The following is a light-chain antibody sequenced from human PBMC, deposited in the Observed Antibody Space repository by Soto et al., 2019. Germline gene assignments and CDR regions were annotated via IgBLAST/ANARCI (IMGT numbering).Light chain of an antibody. CDR3: CHSAATNAYV. Sequence: QSALTQPPSASGSPGQSVTISSTGTSSDIGGYKYVSWYQQHPGKAPKLIIYEVGLRPSGVPDLFSGSKPGTTASLAVSGRRAEDEGVYNCCHSAATNAYVFGPGTKLTVL. CDR2: EVG. CDR1: SSDIGGYKY. J-gene: IGLJ1*01. V-gene: IGLV2-8*01.